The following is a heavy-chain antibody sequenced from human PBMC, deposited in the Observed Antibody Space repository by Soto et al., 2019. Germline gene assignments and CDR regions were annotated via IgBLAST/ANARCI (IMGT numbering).Heavy chain of an antibody. Sequence: SVKVSCKASGGTFSSYAISWVRQAPGQGLEWMGGIIPIFGTANYAQKFQGRVTITADESTSTAYMELSSLRSEDTAVYYCARVLAAAGILDAFDIWGQGTMVTVSS. CDR2: IIPIFGTA. CDR3: ARVLAAAGILDAFDI. D-gene: IGHD6-13*01. CDR1: GGTFSSYA. V-gene: IGHV1-69*13. J-gene: IGHJ3*02.